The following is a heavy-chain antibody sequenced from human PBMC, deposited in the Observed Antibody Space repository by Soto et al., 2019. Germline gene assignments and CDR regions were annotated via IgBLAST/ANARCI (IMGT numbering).Heavy chain of an antibody. CDR1: GYTFTTHY. CDR3: GRGNDLPYYYYGLDV. V-gene: IGHV1-46*03. D-gene: IGHD1-1*01. CDR2: IDPRSGSA. J-gene: IGHJ6*02. Sequence: QVQLVQSGAEVKKPGASVKVSCKASGYTFTTHYIHWVRQAPGQGPEWMGIIDPRSGSAGYAQRLQVSVTMTRDTSTSTFYMEVSSLRSEDTAVYYWGRGNDLPYYYYGLDVWGQGTTVTVSS.